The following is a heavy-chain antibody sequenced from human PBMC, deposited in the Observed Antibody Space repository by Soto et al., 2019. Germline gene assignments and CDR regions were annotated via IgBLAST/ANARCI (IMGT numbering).Heavy chain of an antibody. V-gene: IGHV4-59*01. Sequence: SETLSLTCTFSGGSIGSYYWSWIRQPPGKGLEWIGYIYYSGSTNYNPSLKSRVTISVDTSKNQFSLKLSSVTAADTAVYYCARLKSGYDADFDYWGHGCRDATSS. CDR1: GGSIGSYY. CDR2: IYYSGST. J-gene: IGHJ4*01. CDR3: ARLKSGYDADFDY. D-gene: IGHD5-12*01.